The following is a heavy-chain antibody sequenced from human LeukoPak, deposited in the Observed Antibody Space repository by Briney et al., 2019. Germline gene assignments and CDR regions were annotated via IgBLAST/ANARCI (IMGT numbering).Heavy chain of an antibody. CDR3: TRMTTGHDY. V-gene: IGHV4-34*01. CDR2: INHSGYT. J-gene: IGHJ4*02. D-gene: IGHD4-17*01. Sequence: SEALSLTCAVSGVSFNDYYWSWVRQTPGKGLEWIGEINHSGYTNDSPSLKSRVTLSIDTSRKQFSLNLRSVTVADTGIYYCTRMTTGHDYWGQGTLVTVSS. CDR1: GVSFNDYY.